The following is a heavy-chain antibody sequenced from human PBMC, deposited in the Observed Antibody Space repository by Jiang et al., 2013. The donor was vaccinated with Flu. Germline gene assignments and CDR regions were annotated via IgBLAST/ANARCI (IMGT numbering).Heavy chain of an antibody. CDR2: FDPEDGET. Sequence: MHWVRQAPGKGLEWMGGFDPEDGETIYAQKFQGRVTLTEDTSTDTAYMELSSLRSDDTAVYYCASANLNDAFDVWGQGTMVTVSS. V-gene: IGHV1-24*01. D-gene: IGHD1-14*01. J-gene: IGHJ3*01. CDR3: ASANLNDAFDV.